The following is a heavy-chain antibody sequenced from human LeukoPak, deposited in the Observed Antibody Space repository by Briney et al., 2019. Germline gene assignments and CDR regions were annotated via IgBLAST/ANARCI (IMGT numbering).Heavy chain of an antibody. J-gene: IGHJ4*02. CDR1: GFTFSDYY. V-gene: IGHV3-11*06. Sequence: KPGGSLRLSCAASGFTFSDYYMSWIRQAPGKGLEWVSSISSSSSYIYYADSVKGRFTISRDNAKNSLYLQMNSLRAEDTAVYYCARARVTHYTDYWGQGTLVTVSS. D-gene: IGHD3-3*01. CDR2: ISSSSSYI. CDR3: ARARVTHYTDY.